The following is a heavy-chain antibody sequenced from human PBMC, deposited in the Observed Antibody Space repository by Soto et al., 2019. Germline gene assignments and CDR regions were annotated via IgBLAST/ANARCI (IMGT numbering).Heavy chain of an antibody. J-gene: IGHJ3*02. CDR3: ALEDVPFDVFDI. V-gene: IGHV3-30-3*01. Sequence: QVQLVESGGGVVQPGRSLRLSCAASGFTFSSYAMHWVRQAPGKGLEWVAVISYDGSNKYYADSVKGRFTISRDNSKNTLYLKMNSRRAEDTAVFYCALEDVPFDVFDIWGKGKMVTVSS. CDR1: GFTFSSYA. CDR2: ISYDGSNK.